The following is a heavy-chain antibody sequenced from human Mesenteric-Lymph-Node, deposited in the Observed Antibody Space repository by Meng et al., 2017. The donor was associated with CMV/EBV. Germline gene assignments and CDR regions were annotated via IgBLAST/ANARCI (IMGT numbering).Heavy chain of an antibody. V-gene: IGHV5-51*01. D-gene: IGHD1-1*01. J-gene: IGHJ4*02. CDR3: ARQEDTDNRIDY. CDR1: GYTFNNYW. Sequence: GESLKISCRGSGYTFNNYWIGWVRQMPGKGLEWMGIIYPGDSDTRYSPSFQGQVTTSADKSISTAYLQWSSLKASDTAMYYCARQEDTDNRIDYWGQGTLVTVSS. CDR2: IYPGDSDT.